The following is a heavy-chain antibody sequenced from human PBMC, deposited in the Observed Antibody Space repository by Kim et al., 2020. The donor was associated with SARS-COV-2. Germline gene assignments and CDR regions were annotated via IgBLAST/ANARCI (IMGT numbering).Heavy chain of an antibody. V-gene: IGHV3-15*01. CDR2: DGGTT. J-gene: IGHJ4*02. Sequence: DGGTTDYAAPVKGRFTISRDDSKNTLYLQMNSLKTEDTAVYYCTTDVIDYWGQGTLVTVSS. CDR3: TTDVIDY.